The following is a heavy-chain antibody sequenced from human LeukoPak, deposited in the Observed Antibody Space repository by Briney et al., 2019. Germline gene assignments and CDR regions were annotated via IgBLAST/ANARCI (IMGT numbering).Heavy chain of an antibody. CDR3: ARDPTTVTTIFDS. Sequence: SETLSLTCSVSGVSISAYYWSWIRQPAGKGLEWIGRIYPGESVYASENTNYNPSLKSRVSMSGDTSKNQVSLKLRSVTAADTAVYYCARDPTTVTTIFDSWGQGTLVTVSS. CDR1: GVSISAYY. CDR2: IYPGESVYASENT. V-gene: IGHV4-4*07. D-gene: IGHD4-17*01. J-gene: IGHJ4*02.